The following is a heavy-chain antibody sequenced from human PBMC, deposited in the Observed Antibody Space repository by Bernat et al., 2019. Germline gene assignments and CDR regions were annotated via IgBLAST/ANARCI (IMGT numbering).Heavy chain of an antibody. Sequence: EVQLVESGGGLVQPGGSLRLSCAASGFTFSSYWMNWVRQAPGKGLEWGANIKEDGSERYYVDSVKGRFIISRDNAKNSLYLQMNSLRAEDTAVYYCARVDSTSWYSRDYWGQGTLVTVSS. V-gene: IGHV3-7*03. CDR3: ARVDSTSWYSRDY. CDR2: IKEDGSER. D-gene: IGHD6-13*01. CDR1: GFTFSSYW. J-gene: IGHJ4*02.